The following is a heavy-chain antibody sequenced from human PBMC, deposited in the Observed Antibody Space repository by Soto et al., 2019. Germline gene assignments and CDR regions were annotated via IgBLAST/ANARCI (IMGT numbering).Heavy chain of an antibody. CDR1: AGSITSSY. CDR3: ASSAIVGREVNTWFDP. V-gene: IGHV4-59*01. CDR2: ISYRGST. Sequence: QVQLQESGPGLMKPSETLSLTCTVSAGSITSSYWSWIRQPLGKALEWIGYISYRGSTHYNPSLKSRLTISIDTSKSQISLKLNSVTTADTAVYFCASSAIVGREVNTWFDPWGQGTLVTVSS. D-gene: IGHD3-22*01. J-gene: IGHJ5*02.